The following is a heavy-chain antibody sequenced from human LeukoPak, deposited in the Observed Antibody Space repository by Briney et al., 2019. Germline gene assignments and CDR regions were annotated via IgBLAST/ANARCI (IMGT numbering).Heavy chain of an antibody. CDR3: ASDRRDSHGLSAFDI. V-gene: IGHV4-59*01. CDR2: IYYSGST. D-gene: IGHD4-11*01. J-gene: IGHJ3*02. CDR1: GDSISSYY. Sequence: SETLSLTCTVSGDSISSYYWSWIRQPPGKGLEWIGNIYYSGSTNYNPSLKSRVTISLDTSKNQFSLKLSSVIAADTAVYYCASDRRDSHGLSAFDIWGQGTKVTVSS.